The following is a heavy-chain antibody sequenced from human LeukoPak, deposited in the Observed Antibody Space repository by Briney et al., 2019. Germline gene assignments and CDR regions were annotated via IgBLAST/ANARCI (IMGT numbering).Heavy chain of an antibody. V-gene: IGHV4-34*01. J-gene: IGHJ6*03. CDR2: INHSGST. Sequence: SETLSLTCAVYGGSFSGYYWSWIRQPPGKGLEWIGEINHSGSTNYNPSLKSRVTISVDTSKNQFSLKLSSVTAADTAVYYCARIKSLGYCSSTSCFMDVWGKGTTVTVSS. CDR3: ARIKSLGYCSSTSCFMDV. D-gene: IGHD2-2*01. CDR1: GGSFSGYY.